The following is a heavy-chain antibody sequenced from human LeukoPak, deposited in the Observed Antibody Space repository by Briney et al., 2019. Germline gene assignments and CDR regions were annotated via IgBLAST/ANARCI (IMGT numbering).Heavy chain of an antibody. J-gene: IGHJ3*02. CDR2: IYHSGST. Sequence: SETLSLTCTVSGGSISSYYWSWIRQPPGKGLEWIGYIYHSGSTYYNPSLKSRVTISVDRSKNQFSLKLSSVTAADTAVYYCARERYGGNSVTAFDIWGQGTKVTVSS. D-gene: IGHD4-23*01. CDR3: ARERYGGNSVTAFDI. V-gene: IGHV4-59*12. CDR1: GGSISSYY.